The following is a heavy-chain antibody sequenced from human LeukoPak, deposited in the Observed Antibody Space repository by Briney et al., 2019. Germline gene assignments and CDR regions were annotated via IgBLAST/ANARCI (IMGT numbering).Heavy chain of an antibody. V-gene: IGHV3-23*01. CDR1: GFTFSSYA. J-gene: IGHJ6*02. Sequence: GGSLRLSCAASGFTFSSYAMSWVRQAPGKGLEWVSAISGSGGSTYCADSVKGRFTISRDNSKNTLYLQMNSLRAEDTAVYYCARDPLLWFGDYYYGMDVWGQGTTVTVSS. CDR2: ISGSGGST. D-gene: IGHD3-10*01. CDR3: ARDPLLWFGDYYYGMDV.